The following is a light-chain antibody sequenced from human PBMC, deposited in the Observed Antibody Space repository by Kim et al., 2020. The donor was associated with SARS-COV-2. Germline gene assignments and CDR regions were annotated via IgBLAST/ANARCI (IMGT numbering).Light chain of an antibody. CDR1: SSDVGNSNY. CDR3: SSYTTSGTYV. V-gene: IGLV2-14*03. CDR2: GVT. J-gene: IGLJ1*01. Sequence: QSALTQPASVSGSPGQSIAISCTGTSSDVGNSNYVSWYQQHPGKAPKLMIYGVTKRPSGASDRFSGSKSDNTATLTISGLQPEDEADYYCSSYTTSGTYVFGTGTKVTVL.